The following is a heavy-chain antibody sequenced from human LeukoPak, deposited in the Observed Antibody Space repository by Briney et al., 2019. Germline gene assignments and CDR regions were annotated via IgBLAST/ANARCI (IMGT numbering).Heavy chain of an antibody. CDR1: GYSISSGYY. CDR3: ARGHSSSWCELGNWFDP. D-gene: IGHD6-13*01. J-gene: IGHJ5*02. Sequence: SETLSLTCTVSGYSISSGYYWGWIRQPPGKGPEWIGSIYHSGSTYYNPSLKSRVTISVDTSKNQFSLKLSSVTAADTAVYYCARGHSSSWCELGNWFDPWGQGTLVTVSS. V-gene: IGHV4-38-2*02. CDR2: IYHSGST.